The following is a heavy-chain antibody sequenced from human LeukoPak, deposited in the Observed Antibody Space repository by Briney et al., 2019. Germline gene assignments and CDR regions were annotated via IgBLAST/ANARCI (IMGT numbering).Heavy chain of an antibody. CDR1: GFTFTNAW. CDR3: PADYPVIRTDGGFDY. Sequence: GGSLRLSCAASGFTFTNAWMNWVRQAPGMGLEWVARIKSKGNGGTTDYAAPVKGRFSISRDDSENRLFLQMNSLRTEDTAVYYCPADYPVIRTDGGFDYGGRGVLVTVSS. V-gene: IGHV3-15*01. D-gene: IGHD3-10*01. J-gene: IGHJ4*02. CDR2: IKSKGNGGTT.